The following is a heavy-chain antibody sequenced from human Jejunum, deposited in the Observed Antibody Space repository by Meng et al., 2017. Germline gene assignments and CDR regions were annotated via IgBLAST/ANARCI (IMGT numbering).Heavy chain of an antibody. CDR1: GFTFGDYA. CDR3: SRWLQFTAFRC. J-gene: IGHJ4*02. CDR2: ISWRTSGVTT. V-gene: IGHV3-49*03. D-gene: IGHD5-24*01. Sequence: GGSLRLPCTASGFTFGDYAMTWFRQAPGKGLEWVGSISWRTSGVTTEYAASVKGRFTISTDDSKIIAYLQMDSLKTEDTAVYYCSRWLQFTAFRCWGQGTLVTVSS.